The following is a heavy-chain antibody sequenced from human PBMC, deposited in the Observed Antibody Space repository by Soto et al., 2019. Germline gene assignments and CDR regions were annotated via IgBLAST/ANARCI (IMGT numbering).Heavy chain of an antibody. J-gene: IGHJ4*02. D-gene: IGHD2-2*01. Sequence: QVQLQESGPGLVKPSETLSLTCTVSGGSVSSGSYYWSWIRQPPGKGLEWIVYIYYSGSTNYNPSLKSRVTISVDTSKNQFSLKLSSVTAADTAVYYCAREVVLRGIDYWGQGTLVTVSS. V-gene: IGHV4-61*01. CDR3: AREVVLRGIDY. CDR2: IYYSGST. CDR1: GGSVSSGSYY.